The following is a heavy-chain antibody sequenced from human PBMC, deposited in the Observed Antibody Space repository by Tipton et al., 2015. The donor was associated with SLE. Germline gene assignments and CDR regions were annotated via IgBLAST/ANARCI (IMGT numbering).Heavy chain of an antibody. J-gene: IGHJ6*03. CDR1: GGSISSYF. V-gene: IGHV4-59*01. CDR2: IYYSGGT. Sequence: TLSLTCTVSGGSISSYFWSWIRQPPGKGLEWIGFIYYSGGTNYNPSLKSRVTISVDTSKNQFSLKLSSVTAADTAVYYCARGGSSTSAARYMDVWGKGTTVTVSS. D-gene: IGHD2-2*01. CDR3: ARGGSSTSAARYMDV.